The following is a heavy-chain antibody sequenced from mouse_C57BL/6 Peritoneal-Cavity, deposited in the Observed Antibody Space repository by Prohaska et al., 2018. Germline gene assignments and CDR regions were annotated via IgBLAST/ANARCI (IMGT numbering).Heavy chain of an antibody. CDR2: SVPGSGST. CDR1: GYTFTAYW. J-gene: IGHJ2*01. D-gene: IGHD1-1*01. Sequence: KLSCKATGYTFTAYWIEWVKQIPGHGLEWIGESVPGSGSTNYNEKIKGKVTCTADTSSNTGYMVLSSLTSEDSAIYDCARGTTVPDFDYWGQGTTLTVSS. V-gene: IGHV1-9*01. CDR3: ARGTTVPDFDY.